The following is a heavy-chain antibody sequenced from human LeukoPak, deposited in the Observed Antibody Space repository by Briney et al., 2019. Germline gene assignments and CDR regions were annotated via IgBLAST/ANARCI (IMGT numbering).Heavy chain of an antibody. CDR2: IKQDGSEK. CDR3: AKDTNGDYVGDAFDI. Sequence: GGSLRLSCAASGFTFSSYWMSWVRQAPGKGLEWVANIKQDGSEKYYVDSVKGRFTISRDNAKNSLYLQMNSLRAEDTALYYCAKDTNGDYVGDAFDIWGQGTMVTVSS. J-gene: IGHJ3*02. V-gene: IGHV3-7*03. D-gene: IGHD4-17*01. CDR1: GFTFSSYW.